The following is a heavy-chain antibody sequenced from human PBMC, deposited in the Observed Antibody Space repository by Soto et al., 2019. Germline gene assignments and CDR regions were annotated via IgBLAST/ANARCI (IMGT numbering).Heavy chain of an antibody. D-gene: IGHD1-26*01. V-gene: IGHV3-30-3*01. CDR3: ARPEGVGATTRHVFDS. CDR2: ISYDGSNK. CDR1: GFTFSSYA. Sequence: QVQLAESGGGVVEPGRSLRLSCAASGFTFSSYAMHWVRQAPGKGLEWVALISYDGSNKYYAHSVKGRFNISRHNSKNTLYVQMNSLRAEDTAVYSCARPEGVGATTRHVFDSWGQGRMVTVSS. J-gene: IGHJ3*02.